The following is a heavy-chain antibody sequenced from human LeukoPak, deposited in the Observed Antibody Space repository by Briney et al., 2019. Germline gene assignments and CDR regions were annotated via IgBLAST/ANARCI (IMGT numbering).Heavy chain of an antibody. CDR3: AGAHGTVTPRVPFDS. J-gene: IGHJ4*02. CDR2: IYHSGST. Sequence: PSQTLSLTCTVSGGSISSGGYYWSWIRQPPGKGLEWIGYIYHSGSTYYNPSLKSRVTISVDTSKNEFSLKLESVAAADTAVYYCAGAHGTVTPRVPFDSWGQGILVTVSS. V-gene: IGHV4-30-2*02. CDR1: GGSISSGGYY. D-gene: IGHD4-17*01.